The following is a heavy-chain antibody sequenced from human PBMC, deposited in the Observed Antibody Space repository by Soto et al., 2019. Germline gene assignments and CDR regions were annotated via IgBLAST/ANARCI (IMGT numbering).Heavy chain of an antibody. Sequence: QVKLVQSGTEVKKPGASVKVSCKASGYSFGTSGISWVRQAPGQGLEWMGWISADNGNTNYDKKSQDRATMTTDTSTNTAYLELRSLRSDDTAVYDCARAGQYYDSSGYENWGQGTLVTVSS. D-gene: IGHD3-22*01. J-gene: IGHJ1*01. CDR3: ARAGQYYDSSGYEN. CDR1: GYSFGTSG. V-gene: IGHV1-18*01. CDR2: ISADNGNT.